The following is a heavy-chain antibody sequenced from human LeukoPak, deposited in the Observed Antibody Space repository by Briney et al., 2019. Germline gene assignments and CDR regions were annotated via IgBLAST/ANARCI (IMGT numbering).Heavy chain of an antibody. CDR1: GGSISGFH. CDR2: IFYSGNT. Sequence: PSETLSLTCTASGGSISGFHWSWIRQPPGKGLEWIGSIFYSGNTNYSPSLKSRVTISVDTSKNQFYLKLSSVTAADTAVYYCARRIETYYSDSSGYYFGYYFDYWGQGTLVTVSS. J-gene: IGHJ4*02. D-gene: IGHD3-22*01. CDR3: ARRIETYYSDSSGYYFGYYFDY. V-gene: IGHV4-59*08.